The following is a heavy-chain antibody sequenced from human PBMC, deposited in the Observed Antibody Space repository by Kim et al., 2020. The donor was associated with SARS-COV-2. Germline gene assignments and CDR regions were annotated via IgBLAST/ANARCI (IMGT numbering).Heavy chain of an antibody. Sequence: SQTLSLPCAISGDSVSSNSAAWNWIRQSPSRGLEWLGRTYYRSKWYNDYAVSVKSRITINPDTSKNQFSLQLNSVTPEDTAVYYCAREYSSSQRITNQLDYWGQGTLVTVSS. V-gene: IGHV6-1*01. CDR3: AREYSSSQRITNQLDY. CDR1: GDSVSSNSAA. CDR2: TYYRSKWYN. J-gene: IGHJ4*02. D-gene: IGHD6-13*01.